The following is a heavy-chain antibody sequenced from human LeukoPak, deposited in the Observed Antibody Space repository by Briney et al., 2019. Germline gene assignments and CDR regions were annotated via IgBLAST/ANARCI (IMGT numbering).Heavy chain of an antibody. CDR1: GFTFSSYG. J-gene: IGHJ4*02. Sequence: PGRSLRLSCAASGFTFSSYGMHWVRQAPGKGLEWVAVISYDGSNKYYADSVKGRFTISRDNSKNTLNLQMNSLRAEDTAVYYCAKDTAMVFGYFDYWGQGTLVTVSS. D-gene: IGHD5-18*01. CDR2: ISYDGSNK. CDR3: AKDTAMVFGYFDY. V-gene: IGHV3-30*18.